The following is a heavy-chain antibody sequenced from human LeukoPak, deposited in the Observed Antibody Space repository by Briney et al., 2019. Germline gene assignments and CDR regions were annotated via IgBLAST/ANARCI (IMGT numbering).Heavy chain of an antibody. CDR2: INPSGGST. CDR3: ARDLYNWNDLAPPPMDV. J-gene: IGHJ6*04. Sequence: ASVKVSCKASGYTFTSYYMHWVRQAPGQGLEWMGIINPSGGSTSYAQKFQGRVTMTRDMSTSTVYMELSSLRSEDTAVYYCARDLYNWNDLAPPPMDVWGKGTTVTVSS. D-gene: IGHD1-1*01. V-gene: IGHV1-46*01. CDR1: GYTFTSYY.